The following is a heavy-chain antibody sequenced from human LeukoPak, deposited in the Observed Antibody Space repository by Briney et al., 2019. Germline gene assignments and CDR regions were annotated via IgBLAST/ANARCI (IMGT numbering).Heavy chain of an antibody. CDR3: ARGSWIAVAGTYYFDY. Sequence: SVKVSCKASGGTFSSYAISWVRQVPGQGLEWMGGIIPIFGTANYAQKFQGRVTITADESTSTAYMELSSLRSEDTAVYYCARGSWIAVAGTYYFDYWGQGTLVTVSS. V-gene: IGHV1-69*01. CDR2: IIPIFGTA. J-gene: IGHJ4*02. D-gene: IGHD6-19*01. CDR1: GGTFSSYA.